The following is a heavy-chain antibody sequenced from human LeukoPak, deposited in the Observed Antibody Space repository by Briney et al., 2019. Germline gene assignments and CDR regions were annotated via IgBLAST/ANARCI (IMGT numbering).Heavy chain of an antibody. V-gene: IGHV3-74*01. Sequence: GRSLRLSCAASGFTFSSYWMHWVRQAPGKGLVWVSRIISDGSSATYADSVKGRFTISRDNAKNTLYLQMNSLRAEDTAVYYCARGRYYFDYWGQGTLVTVSS. CDR2: IISDGSSA. CDR3: ARGRYYFDY. CDR1: GFTFSSYW. D-gene: IGHD4-17*01. J-gene: IGHJ4*02.